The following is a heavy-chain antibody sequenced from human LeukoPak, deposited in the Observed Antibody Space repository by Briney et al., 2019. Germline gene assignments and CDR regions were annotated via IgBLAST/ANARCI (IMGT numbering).Heavy chain of an antibody. CDR1: GYTFTDYF. CDR2: INPNSGGT. V-gene: IGHV1-2*02. CDR3: ARGRYGGGRPAFDN. J-gene: IGHJ4*02. Sequence: ASVKVSCKASGYTFTDYFIHWVRQAPGQGLEWMGWINPNSGGTNYAQKFQGRVTMTRDTSIRTAYMEVSRLTSDDTAVFYCARGRYGGGRPAFDNWAQGTLVTVS. D-gene: IGHD3-16*01.